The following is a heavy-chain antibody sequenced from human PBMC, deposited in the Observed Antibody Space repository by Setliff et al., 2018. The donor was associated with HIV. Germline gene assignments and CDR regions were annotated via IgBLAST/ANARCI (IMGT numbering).Heavy chain of an antibody. J-gene: IGHJ3*02. CDR1: GFNFKNAW. Sequence: GESLKISCAGSGFNFKNAWMSWVRQAPGKGLEWVGRIKSRVDGETTAYAAPLKGRFTISRDDSKNTLYLQMVSLSTEDTAVYYCILLGMHGALNIWGQGTMVTVSS. CDR3: ILLGMHGALNI. D-gene: IGHD7-27*01. V-gene: IGHV3-15*01. CDR2: IKSRVDGETT.